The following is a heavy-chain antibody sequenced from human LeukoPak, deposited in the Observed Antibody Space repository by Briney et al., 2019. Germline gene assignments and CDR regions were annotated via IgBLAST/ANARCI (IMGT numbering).Heavy chain of an antibody. CDR2: ISYDGSNK. CDR1: GFTFSSYA. D-gene: IGHD3-10*01. Sequence: PGGSLRLSCAASGFTFSSYAMHWVRQAPGKGLEWVAVISYDGSNKYYADSAKGRFTISRDNSKNTLYLQMNSLRAEDTAVYYCAGVLLWFGELWAFDIWGQGTMVTVSS. CDR3: AGVLLWFGELWAFDI. J-gene: IGHJ3*02. V-gene: IGHV3-30-3*01.